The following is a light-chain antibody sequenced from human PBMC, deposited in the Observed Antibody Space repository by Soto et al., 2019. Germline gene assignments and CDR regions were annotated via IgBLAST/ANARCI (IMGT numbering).Light chain of an antibody. CDR2: EVN. CDR1: SSDVGGYNY. V-gene: IGLV2-8*01. Sequence: QSVLTQPPSASGSPGQSVTISCTGTSSDVGGYNYVSWYQQHPGKAPKLMIYEVNKRPSGVPDRFSGSKSGNTASLTVSGLQAEDEPDYYCTSYAGKNNLGVFGGGTQLTVL. J-gene: IGLJ2*01. CDR3: TSYAGKNNLGV.